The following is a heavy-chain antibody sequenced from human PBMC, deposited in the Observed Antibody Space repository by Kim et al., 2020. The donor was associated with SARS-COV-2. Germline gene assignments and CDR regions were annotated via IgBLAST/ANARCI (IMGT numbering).Heavy chain of an antibody. V-gene: IGHV1-18*01. CDR1: GYTFTSYG. J-gene: IGHJ4*02. D-gene: IGHD5-18*01. Sequence: ASVKVSCKASGYTFTSYGISWVRQAPGQGLEWMGWISAYNGNTNYAQKLQGRVTMTTDTSTSTAYMELRSLRSDDTAVYYCARAISRAYSYGFFDYWGQGTLVTVSS. CDR3: ARAISRAYSYGFFDY. CDR2: ISAYNGNT.